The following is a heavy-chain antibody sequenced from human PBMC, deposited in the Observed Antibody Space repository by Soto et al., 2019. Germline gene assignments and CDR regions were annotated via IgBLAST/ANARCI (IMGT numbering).Heavy chain of an antibody. D-gene: IGHD3-9*01. CDR2: INAGNGNT. J-gene: IGHJ6*02. CDR3: ARDRVNYDILTVYHRKLYYYYGMDV. V-gene: IGHV1-3*01. CDR1: GYTFTSYA. Sequence: GASVKVSCKASGYTFTSYAMHWVRQAPGQRLEWMGWINAGNGNTKYSQKFQGRVTITRDTSASTAYMELSSLRSEDTAVYYCARDRVNYDILTVYHRKLYYYYGMDVGAQGTRFTVSS.